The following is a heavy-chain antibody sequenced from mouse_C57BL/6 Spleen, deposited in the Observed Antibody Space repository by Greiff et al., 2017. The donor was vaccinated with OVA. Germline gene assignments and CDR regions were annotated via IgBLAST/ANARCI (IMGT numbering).Heavy chain of an antibody. D-gene: IGHD2-4*01. J-gene: IGHJ2*01. Sequence: QVQLQQSGAELVRPGTSVKVSCKASGYAFTNYLIEWVKQRPGQGLEWIGVINPGSGGTNYNEKFKGKATLTADKSSSTADMQLSSLTSEDSAVYFCARGRLRRNYFDYWGQGTTLTVSS. CDR3: ARGRLRRNYFDY. CDR2: INPGSGGT. V-gene: IGHV1-54*01. CDR1: GYAFTNYL.